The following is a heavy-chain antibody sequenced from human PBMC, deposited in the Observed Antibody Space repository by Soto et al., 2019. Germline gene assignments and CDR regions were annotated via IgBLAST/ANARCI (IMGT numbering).Heavy chain of an antibody. CDR3: ARDPGCSYGYN. V-gene: IGHV1-3*01. CDR1: GYTFTSYA. D-gene: IGHD5-18*01. J-gene: IGHJ4*02. CDR2: INAGNGNT. Sequence: QVQLVQSGAEVKKPGASVKVSCKASGYTFTSYAMHWVRQAPGQRLEWMGWINAGNGNTKYSQKFQGRVTITRDTSASTAYMKLSSLRSEDTAVYYCARDPGCSYGYNWGQGTLVTVSS.